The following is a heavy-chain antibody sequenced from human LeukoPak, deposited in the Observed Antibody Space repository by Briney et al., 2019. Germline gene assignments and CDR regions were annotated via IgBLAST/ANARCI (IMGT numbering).Heavy chain of an antibody. J-gene: IGHJ4*02. D-gene: IGHD3-22*01. CDR1: GGSISSSSYY. V-gene: IGHV4-39*07. CDR3: ASQPLPTNYYDSSGYYFRWGNFDY. CDR2: IYYSGST. Sequence: PSETLSLTCTVSGGSISSSSYYWGWIRQPPGKGLEWIGSIYYSGSTYYNPSLKSRVTISVDTSKNQFSLKLNSVTAADTAVYYCASQPLPTNYYDSSGYYFRWGNFDYWGQGTLVTVSS.